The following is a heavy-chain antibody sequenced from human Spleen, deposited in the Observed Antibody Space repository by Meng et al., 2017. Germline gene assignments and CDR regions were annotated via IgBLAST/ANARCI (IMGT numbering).Heavy chain of an antibody. Sequence: QVQLAQSGAEVKKPGASVKVSCKASGYTFASYGLSWVRPAPGQGLEWMGWISGYNGNTKYAERLQGRVTMTTDTSTSTAYMELRNLRSDDAAVYYCARSDAPGLDYWGQGTLVTVSS. J-gene: IGHJ4*02. CDR3: ARSDAPGLDY. CDR2: ISGYNGNT. V-gene: IGHV1-18*01. CDR1: GYTFASYG. D-gene: IGHD2-8*01.